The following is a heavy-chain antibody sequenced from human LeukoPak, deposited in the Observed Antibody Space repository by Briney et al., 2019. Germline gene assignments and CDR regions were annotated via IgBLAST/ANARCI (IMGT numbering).Heavy chain of an antibody. J-gene: IGHJ3*02. CDR2: ISAYNGNT. CDR3: ASWGLVVNAFDI. V-gene: IGHV1-18*01. CDR1: GDTFTSYG. D-gene: IGHD3-22*01. Sequence: ASVKVSCKASGDTFTSYGINWMRQAPGQGLDWMGWISAYNGNTNYAQKLQGRVTMTTDTSTSTAYMAPSSLRSDDTAVYYCASWGLVVNAFDIWGQGTMVTVSS.